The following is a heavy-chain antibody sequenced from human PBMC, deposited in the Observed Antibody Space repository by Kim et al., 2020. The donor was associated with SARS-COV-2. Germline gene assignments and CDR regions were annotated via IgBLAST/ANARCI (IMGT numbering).Heavy chain of an antibody. V-gene: IGHV4-59*01. Sequence: SETLSLTCTVSGCFISSYYWSWIRQPPGKGLEWIGYIYYSGSTNYNPSLKSRVTISVDTSKNQFSLKLSSVTAADTAVYYCARGRASGSFLMDVWGQGTTVPVSS. CDR2: IYYSGST. CDR3: ARGRASGSFLMDV. CDR1: GCFISSYY. D-gene: IGHD6-13*01. J-gene: IGHJ6*02.